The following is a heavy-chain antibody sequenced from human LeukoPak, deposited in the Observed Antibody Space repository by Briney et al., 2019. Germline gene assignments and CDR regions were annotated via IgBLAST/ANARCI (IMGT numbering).Heavy chain of an antibody. CDR2: IYYSGST. V-gene: IGHV4-59*01. D-gene: IGHD1-26*01. CDR3: ARAGPQWEMRVIDY. CDR1: GGSISSYY. J-gene: IGHJ4*02. Sequence: SETLSLTCTVSGGSISSYYWSWIRQPPGKGLEWIGYIYYSGSTNYNPSLKNRVTISVDTSKNQFSLKLSSVTAADTAVYYCARAGPQWEMRVIDYWGQGTLVSVSS.